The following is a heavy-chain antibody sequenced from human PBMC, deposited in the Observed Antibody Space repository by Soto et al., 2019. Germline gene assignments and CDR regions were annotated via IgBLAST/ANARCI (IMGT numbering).Heavy chain of an antibody. D-gene: IGHD6-6*01. CDR2: ILSNGEK. CDR1: GFSLRSPRLG. CDR3: ARMLAAPMRSRFYFDL. V-gene: IGHV2-26*03. Sequence: SGPTLVNPTETLTLTCSMSGFSLRSPRLGVSWVRQPPGKALEWLAHILSNGEKSYTTSLKTRLSISTDTSKSQVVLTMTNMAPEDTGKYYCARMLAAPMRSRFYFDLWGPGTPVTVSS. J-gene: IGHJ4*02.